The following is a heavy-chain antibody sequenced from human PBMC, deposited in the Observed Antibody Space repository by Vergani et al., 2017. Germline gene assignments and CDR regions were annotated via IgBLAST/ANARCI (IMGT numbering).Heavy chain of an antibody. V-gene: IGHV1-69*01. CDR1: GGTFSSYA. CDR2: IIPIFGTA. CDR3: AREGDYYDSSEGAFEI. Sequence: QVQLVQSGAEVKKPGSSVMVSCKASGGTFSSYAISWVRQAPGQGLEWMGGIIPIFGTANYAQKFQGRVTITADESTSTAYMELSSLRSEDTAVYYCAREGDYYDSSEGAFEIWGQGTMVTVSS. D-gene: IGHD3-22*01. J-gene: IGHJ3*02.